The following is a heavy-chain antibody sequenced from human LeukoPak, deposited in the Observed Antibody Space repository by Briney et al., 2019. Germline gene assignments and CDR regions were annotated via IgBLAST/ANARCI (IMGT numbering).Heavy chain of an antibody. J-gene: IGHJ3*02. Sequence: GRSLRLSCAASGFTFSNFGMHWVRQAPGKGLEWVAVISYDGSLKHYLDSVKGRFTISRDNSKSTLYLQMDSLRVEDTAVYYCAKKYSYGSGASDALDIWGHGTLVTVSS. D-gene: IGHD3-10*01. CDR2: ISYDGSLK. CDR1: GFTFSNFG. V-gene: IGHV3-30*18. CDR3: AKKYSYGSGASDALDI.